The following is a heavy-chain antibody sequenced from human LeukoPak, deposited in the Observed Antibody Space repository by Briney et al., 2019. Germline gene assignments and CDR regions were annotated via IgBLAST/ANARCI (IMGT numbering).Heavy chain of an antibody. Sequence: GGSLRLSCAASGFTFSSYGMHWVRQAPGKGLEWVAVISYDGSNKYYADSVKGRFTISRDNSKNTLYLQMNSLRAEDTAVYYCATGRGLSNWGQGTLVTVSS. V-gene: IGHV3-30*03. J-gene: IGHJ4*02. CDR3: ATGRGLSN. CDR2: ISYDGSNK. CDR1: GFTFSSYG. D-gene: IGHD3-10*01.